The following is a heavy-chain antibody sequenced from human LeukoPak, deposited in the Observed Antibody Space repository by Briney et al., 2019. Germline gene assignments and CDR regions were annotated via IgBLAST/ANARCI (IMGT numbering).Heavy chain of an antibody. V-gene: IGHV1-18*01. J-gene: IGHJ6*03. CDR2: ISAYNGNT. D-gene: IGHD2-15*01. CDR3: ARARGLYCSGGSCYQTYYYYMDV. Sequence: ASVKVSCKASGYTLTSYGISWVRQAPGQGLEWIGWISAYNGNTNYAQKLQGRVTMTTDTSTSTAYMELRSLRSDDTAVYYCARARGLYCSGGSCYQTYYYYMDVWGKGTTVTVSS. CDR1: GYTLTSYG.